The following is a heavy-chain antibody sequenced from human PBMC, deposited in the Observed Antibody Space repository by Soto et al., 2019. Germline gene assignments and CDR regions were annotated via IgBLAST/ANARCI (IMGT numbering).Heavy chain of an antibody. Sequence: PGESLKISCKGSGYSFTSYWIGWVRQIPWKGLEWMGIIYPGDSNTRYSPSFQGQVTISADKSISTAYLQGSSVKASDTAMYYCARRGYSDYGPFDYWGQGTLVTVSS. D-gene: IGHD5-12*01. CDR2: IYPGDSNT. CDR3: ARRGYSDYGPFDY. V-gene: IGHV5-51*01. CDR1: GYSFTSYW. J-gene: IGHJ4*02.